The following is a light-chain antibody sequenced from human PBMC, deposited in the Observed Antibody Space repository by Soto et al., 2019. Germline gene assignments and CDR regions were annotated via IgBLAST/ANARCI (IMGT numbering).Light chain of an antibody. Sequence: EIALTQAPGILYLSPGERATIACRASQSVSSSYLAWYQQKPGQAPRLLIYGASNRATGIPDRFSARGSKRNFTVSVSGVEPEGFAVYYWQQYGSSPPYTFGQRTKLDIK. J-gene: IGKJ2*01. CDR3: QQYGSSPPYT. V-gene: IGKV3-20*01. CDR1: QSVSSSY. CDR2: GAS.